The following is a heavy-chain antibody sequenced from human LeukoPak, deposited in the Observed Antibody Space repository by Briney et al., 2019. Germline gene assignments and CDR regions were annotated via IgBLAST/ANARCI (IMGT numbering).Heavy chain of an antibody. CDR3: ARDGAYYYDSSGYTNFDY. Sequence: ASVKVSCKASGYTFTGYYMHWVRQAPGQGLEWMGWINPNSGGTNYAQKFQGRVTMTRDTSISTAYMELSRLRSDDTAVYYCARDGAYYYDSSGYTNFDYWGQGTLVTVSS. D-gene: IGHD3-22*01. V-gene: IGHV1-2*02. J-gene: IGHJ4*02. CDR1: GYTFTGYY. CDR2: INPNSGGT.